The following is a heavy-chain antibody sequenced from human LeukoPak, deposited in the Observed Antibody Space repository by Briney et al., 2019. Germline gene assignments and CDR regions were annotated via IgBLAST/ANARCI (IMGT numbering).Heavy chain of an antibody. J-gene: IGHJ4*02. Sequence: GGSLRLSCAASGFTVSSNYMSWVRQAPGKGLERVSVIYSGGSTYYADSVKGRFTISRDNSKNTLYLQMNSLRAEDTAVYYCARSEVIAAAGENWGQGTLVTVSS. V-gene: IGHV3-66*01. CDR3: ARSEVIAAAGEN. CDR1: GFTVSSNY. D-gene: IGHD6-13*01. CDR2: IYSGGST.